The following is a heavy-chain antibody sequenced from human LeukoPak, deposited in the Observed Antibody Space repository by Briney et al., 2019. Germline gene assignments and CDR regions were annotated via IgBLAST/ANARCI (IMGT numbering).Heavy chain of an antibody. CDR3: ARIRYKRLSGSPFDY. V-gene: IGHV1-2*02. CDR1: GYTFTGYY. Sequence: GASVKVSCKASGYTFTGYYMHWVRQAPGQGLEWMGWINPNSGGTNYAQKFQGRVTMTRDTSISTAYMELSRLRSDDTAVYYCARIRYKRLSGSPFDYWGQGTLVTVSS. D-gene: IGHD1-26*01. J-gene: IGHJ4*02. CDR2: INPNSGGT.